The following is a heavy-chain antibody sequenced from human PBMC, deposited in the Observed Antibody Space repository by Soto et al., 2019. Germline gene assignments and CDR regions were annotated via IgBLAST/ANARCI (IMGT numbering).Heavy chain of an antibody. CDR3: ARGYSYGSGSRGY. CDR2: ISSNGGST. D-gene: IGHD5-18*01. J-gene: IGHJ4*02. V-gene: IGHV3-64*01. CDR1: GFTFSSYA. Sequence: EVQLVESGGGLVQPGGSLRLSCAASGFTFSSYAMHWVRQAPGKGLEYVSAISSNGGSTYYANSVKGRFTISRDNSKNTLYLQMGSLRAEDMAVYYCARGYSYGSGSRGYWGQGTLVTVSS.